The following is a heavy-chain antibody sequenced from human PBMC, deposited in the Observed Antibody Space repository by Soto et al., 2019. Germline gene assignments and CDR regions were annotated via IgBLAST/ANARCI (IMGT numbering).Heavy chain of an antibody. D-gene: IGHD3-10*01. CDR3: AGHGGYWYFDL. CDR1: GGSVSSCSYY. Sequence: QVQLQESGPGLVMPSETLSLTCTVSGGSVSSCSYYWSWIRQPPGKVLEWIGYIYYSGSTNYNPALSCRVTISIVTSNNPFSLNVSSVTAADTAVYYCAGHGGYWYFDLWGRGTLFTVSS. CDR2: IYYSGST. V-gene: IGHV4-61*01. J-gene: IGHJ2*01.